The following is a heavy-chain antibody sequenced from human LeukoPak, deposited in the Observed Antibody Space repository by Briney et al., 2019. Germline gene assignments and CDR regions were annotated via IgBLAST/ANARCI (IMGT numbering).Heavy chain of an antibody. D-gene: IGHD3-3*01. CDR2: MNPNSGNT. Sequence: GASVKVSCKASGYTFTSYDINRVRQATGQGLEWMGWMNPNSGNTGYAQKLQGRVTITRNTSISTAYLELSSLRSHETAVYYCARSKWEWLLLSGHHYYYYMDVWGKGTTVTVSS. CDR1: GYTFTSYD. J-gene: IGHJ6*03. CDR3: ARSKWEWLLLSGHHYYYYMDV. V-gene: IGHV1-8*03.